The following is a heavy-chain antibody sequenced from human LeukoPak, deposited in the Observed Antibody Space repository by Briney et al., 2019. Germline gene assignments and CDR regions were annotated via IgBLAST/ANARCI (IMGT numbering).Heavy chain of an antibody. CDR2: IYYSGST. Sequence: PSETLSLTCTASGGSISSSSYYWGWIRQPPGKGLEWIGSIYYSGSTYYNPSLKSRVTISVDTSKNQFSLKLSSVTAAGTAVYYCARVAAFRAFDIWGQGTMVTVSS. D-gene: IGHD3-3*02. CDR1: GGSISSSSYY. CDR3: ARVAAFRAFDI. J-gene: IGHJ3*02. V-gene: IGHV4-39*01.